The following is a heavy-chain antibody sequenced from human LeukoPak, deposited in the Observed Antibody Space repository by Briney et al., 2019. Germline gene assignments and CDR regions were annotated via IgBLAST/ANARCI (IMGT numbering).Heavy chain of an antibody. J-gene: IGHJ4*02. CDR3: ARDMRNSSGYYNTRYYFDY. D-gene: IGHD3-22*01. CDR1: GGSLSSYY. V-gene: IGHV4-4*07. Sequence: SETLSLTCTVSGGSLSSYYWSWLGQPAGKGLEGIGCIYTSGNTNHNPSLKSGGTMSVDTAKNQFSLKLSSGTAADTAAYYCARDMRNSSGYYNTRYYFDYWGQGTLVTVSS. CDR2: IYTSGNT.